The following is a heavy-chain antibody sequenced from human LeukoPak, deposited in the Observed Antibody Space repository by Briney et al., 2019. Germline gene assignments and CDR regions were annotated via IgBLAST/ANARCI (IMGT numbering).Heavy chain of an antibody. V-gene: IGHV6-1*01. CDR2: TYYRSKWYN. CDR1: GDSVSSNSAA. CDR3: ARDQGTMVRGVMSPGYYYGMDV. Sequence: SQTLSLTCAISGDSVSSNSAAWNWSRQSPSRGLEWLGRTYYRSKWYNDYAVSVKSRITINPDTSKNQFSLQLNSVTPEDTAVYYCARDQGTMVRGVMSPGYYYGMDVWGQGTTVTVSS. J-gene: IGHJ6*02. D-gene: IGHD3-10*01.